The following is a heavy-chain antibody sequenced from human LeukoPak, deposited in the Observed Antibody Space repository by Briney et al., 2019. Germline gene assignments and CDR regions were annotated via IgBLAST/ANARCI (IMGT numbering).Heavy chain of an antibody. CDR3: ARDRGRYYYGSGSSYDAFDI. D-gene: IGHD3-10*01. V-gene: IGHV3-66*01. CDR1: GFTVSSNY. Sequence: PGGSLRLSCAAPGFTVSSNYMSWVRQAPGKGLEWVSVIYSGGSTYYADSVKGRFTISRDNSKNTLYLQMNSLRAEDTAVYYCARDRGRYYYGSGSSYDAFDIWGQGTMVTVSS. CDR2: IYSGGST. J-gene: IGHJ3*02.